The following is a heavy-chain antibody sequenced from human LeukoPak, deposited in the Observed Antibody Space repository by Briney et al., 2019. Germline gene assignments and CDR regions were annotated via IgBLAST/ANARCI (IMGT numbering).Heavy chain of an antibody. V-gene: IGHV3-23*01. J-gene: IGHJ5*02. CDR2: ISGSGGST. Sequence: PGGSLRLSCAASGFTFSNYAMSWVRQAPGRGLEWVSAISGSGGSTYYADSVKGRFTISRDNSKNTLYLQMNSLRAGDTAVYYCAAPRSLEWLRRTWGQGTLVTVSS. CDR1: GFTFSNYA. CDR3: AAPRSLEWLRRT. D-gene: IGHD3-3*01.